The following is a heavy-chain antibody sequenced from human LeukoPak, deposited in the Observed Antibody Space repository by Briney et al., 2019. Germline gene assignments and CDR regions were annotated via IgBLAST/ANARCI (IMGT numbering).Heavy chain of an antibody. Sequence: GGPLRLSCEVSGFPFSSHAMGWAGRPPGRGLEWVSGISISGDMTYYADSVQGRFIISRDNSKNTVYLQMDSLRVEDTAVYYCANEEVPNDYWGQGTLVTVSS. D-gene: IGHD4/OR15-4a*01. CDR2: ISISGDMT. J-gene: IGHJ4*02. CDR1: GFPFSSHA. V-gene: IGHV3-23*01. CDR3: ANEEVPNDY.